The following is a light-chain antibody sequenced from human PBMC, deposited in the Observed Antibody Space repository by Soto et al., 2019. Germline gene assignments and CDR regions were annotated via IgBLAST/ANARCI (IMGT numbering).Light chain of an antibody. J-gene: IGKJ3*01. Sequence: DIVITQSPDSLAVSLGERASINCRSNQSVLYISNDKNYLAWYPQKPGQSPKLLIYWASPRESGVPARFSGSGSGTEFTLTISSLQAEDVAVYYCQQYYTTPFTFGPGTIVEIK. CDR2: WAS. CDR1: QSVLYISNDKNY. V-gene: IGKV4-1*01. CDR3: QQYYTTPFT.